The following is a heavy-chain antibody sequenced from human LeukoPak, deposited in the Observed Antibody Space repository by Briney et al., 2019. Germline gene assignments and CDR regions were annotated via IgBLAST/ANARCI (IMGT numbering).Heavy chain of an antibody. J-gene: IGHJ6*03. CDR3: ARDCRYGQYSSGWYSMDV. CDR1: GFTVSSNY. CDR2: IYSGGST. D-gene: IGHD6-19*01. Sequence: GGSLRLSCAASGFTVSSNYMSWVRQVPGKGLEWVSIIYSGGSTYYADSVKGRFTISRDNSKNTLYLQMNSLRAEDTAVYYCARDCRYGQYSSGWYSMDVWGKGTTVTVSS. V-gene: IGHV3-53*01.